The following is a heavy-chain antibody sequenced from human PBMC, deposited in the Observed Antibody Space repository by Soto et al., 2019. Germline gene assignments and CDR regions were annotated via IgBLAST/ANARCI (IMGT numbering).Heavy chain of an antibody. V-gene: IGHV3-66*01. CDR3: ARGLYSGWHSFDY. D-gene: IGHD5-12*01. CDR1: GFTVSSNY. Sequence: EVQLLESGGGLVQPGGSLRLSCAASGFTVSSNYMSWVRQAPGKGLEWVSVIYSGGSTYYADSVKGRFTISRDNSKNTLNLQMNSLRAEDTAVYYCARGLYSGWHSFDYWGQGTLVTVSS. CDR2: IYSGGST. J-gene: IGHJ4*02.